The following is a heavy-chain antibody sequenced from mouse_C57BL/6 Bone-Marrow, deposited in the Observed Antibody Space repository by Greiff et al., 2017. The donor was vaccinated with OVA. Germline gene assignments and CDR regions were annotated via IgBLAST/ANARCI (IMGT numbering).Heavy chain of an antibody. CDR2: ISDGGSYT. D-gene: IGHD1-1*01. J-gene: IGHJ2*01. CDR3: ARDYYGSLDY. V-gene: IGHV5-4*01. CDR1: GFTFSSYA. Sequence: EVQLVESGGGLVKPGGSLKLSCAASGFTFSSYAMSWVRQTPEKRLEWVATISDGGSYTYYPDNVKGRFTISRDNAKNNLYLQMSHLKSEDTAMYYCARDYYGSLDYWGQGTTLTVSS.